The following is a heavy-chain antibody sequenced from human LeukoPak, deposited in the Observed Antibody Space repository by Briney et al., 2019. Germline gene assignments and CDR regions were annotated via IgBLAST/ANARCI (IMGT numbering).Heavy chain of an antibody. CDR1: GGSFSGYY. CDR2: INHSGST. Sequence: NTSETLSLTCAVYGGSFSGYYWSWIRQPPGKGLEWIGEINHSGSTNYNPSLKSRVTISVDTSKNQFSLKLSSVTAADTAVYYCARGRGYRWLALVGGYFDYWGQGTLVTVSS. CDR3: ARGRGYRWLALVGGYFDY. V-gene: IGHV4-34*01. D-gene: IGHD6-19*01. J-gene: IGHJ4*02.